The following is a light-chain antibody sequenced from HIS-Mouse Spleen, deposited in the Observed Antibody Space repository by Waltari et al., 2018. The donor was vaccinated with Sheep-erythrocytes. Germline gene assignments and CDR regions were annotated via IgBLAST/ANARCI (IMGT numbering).Light chain of an antibody. CDR1: QLGDKS. V-gene: IGLV3-1*01. J-gene: IGLJ2*01. CDR3: QAWDSSIVV. CDR2: QDT. Sequence: SSELTQPPSVSVSPGQTASITCSGDQLGDKSACWYQQKPGQSPVLVIYQDTNRPSGIPEQCSGSNAGNTATLTISGTQAMDEADYYCQAWDSSIVVFGGGTKLTVL.